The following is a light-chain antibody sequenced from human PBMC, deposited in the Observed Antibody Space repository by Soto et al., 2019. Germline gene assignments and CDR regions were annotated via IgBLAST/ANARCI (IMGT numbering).Light chain of an antibody. V-gene: IGKV1-39*01. CDR1: QNIGNY. J-gene: IGKJ1*01. CDR2: AAS. Sequence: DIQMTQSPSSLSTSVGDRVTITCWASQNIGNYINWYQQKSGQAPKVLIYAASVLRSGVPSRFSAGGSGTHFTLTIGSLQPEDFATYFCQQTYSPPWTFGQGTKV. CDR3: QQTYSPPWT.